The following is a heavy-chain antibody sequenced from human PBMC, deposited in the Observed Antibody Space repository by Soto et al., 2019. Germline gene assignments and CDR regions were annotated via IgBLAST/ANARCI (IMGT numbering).Heavy chain of an antibody. CDR2: IIPIYGTA. CDR1: GGTFSSFT. CDR3: AKDRRADWESYYYYAMDV. J-gene: IGHJ6*02. D-gene: IGHD1-26*01. Sequence: SVKVSCKASGGTFSSFTISWVRQAPGQGLEWMGGIIPIYGTASYAQKFQDRVTIIADASTTTVYMELSSLRSEDTAIYYCAKDRRADWESYYYYAMDVWGQGTTVTVSS. V-gene: IGHV1-69*13.